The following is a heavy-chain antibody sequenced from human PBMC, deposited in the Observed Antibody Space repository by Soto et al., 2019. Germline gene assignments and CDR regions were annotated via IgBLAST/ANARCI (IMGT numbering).Heavy chain of an antibody. Sequence: GESLKIFCKGSGYRFSNYWIAWVRQMPGKGLEWMGIIFTAASDTKYSPSFQGQVTISADKSISTAYLQWSSLKASDTAMYYCASSVVVPSTMNYFDYWGQGSLVTVSS. V-gene: IGHV5-51*01. J-gene: IGHJ4*02. CDR1: GYRFSNYW. CDR2: IFTAASDT. CDR3: ASSVVVPSTMNYFDY. D-gene: IGHD2-15*01.